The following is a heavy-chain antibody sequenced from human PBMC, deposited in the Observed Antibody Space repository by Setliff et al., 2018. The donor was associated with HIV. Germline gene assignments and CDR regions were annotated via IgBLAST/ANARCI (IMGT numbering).Heavy chain of an antibody. Sequence: PGESLKISCRASGYDVTRYWIGWVRQMPGQGLEWMGVIYPGDSDARYSPSFQDQVTMSADKSISTAYLQWSSLKASDTGMYYCARPRFEYSASSGVYYFDYWGQGTLVTVSS. CDR3: ARPRFEYSASSGVYYFDY. CDR1: GYDVTRYW. V-gene: IGHV5-51*01. D-gene: IGHD6-6*01. CDR2: IYPGDSDA. J-gene: IGHJ4*02.